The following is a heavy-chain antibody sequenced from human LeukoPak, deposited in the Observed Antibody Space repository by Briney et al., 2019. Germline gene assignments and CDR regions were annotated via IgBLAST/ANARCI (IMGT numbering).Heavy chain of an antibody. CDR3: ARAPGSGYYFSRYNWFDP. Sequence: TSETLSLTCTVSGGSISSGDYYWSWIRQPPGKGLEWIGYIYYSGSTYYNPSLKSRVTISVDTSKNQFSLKLSSVTAADTAVYYCARAPGSGYYFSRYNWFDPWGQGTLVTVSS. D-gene: IGHD3-22*01. V-gene: IGHV4-30-4*08. J-gene: IGHJ5*02. CDR2: IYYSGST. CDR1: GGSISSGDYY.